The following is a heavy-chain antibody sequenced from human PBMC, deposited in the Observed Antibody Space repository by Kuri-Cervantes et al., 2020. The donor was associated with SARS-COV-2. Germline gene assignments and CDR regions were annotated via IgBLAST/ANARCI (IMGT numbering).Heavy chain of an antibody. Sequence: GGSLRLSCAASEFTFSSYVITWVRQAPGKGLEWVSSISVSGGSTYYANSVKGRFTISRDNSKNTLYLQMNSLRAVDTAVYYCAKALSGCAGDCPTRWGQGTLVTVSS. D-gene: IGHD2-21*01. V-gene: IGHV3-23*01. J-gene: IGHJ4*02. CDR3: AKALSGCAGDCPTR. CDR2: ISVSGGST. CDR1: EFTFSSYV.